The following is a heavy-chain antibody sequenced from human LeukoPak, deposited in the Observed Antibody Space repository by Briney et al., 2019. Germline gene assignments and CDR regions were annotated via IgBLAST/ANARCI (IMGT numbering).Heavy chain of an antibody. CDR2: ISAKNGNT. V-gene: IGHV1-18*04. CDR1: GYTFINYG. D-gene: IGHD2-15*01. J-gene: IGHJ6*02. Sequence: ASVKVSCKASGYTFINYGISWVRQAPGQGREGMGWISAKNGNTKYAQKLQGRVTMTTDTSTSTAYMELRSLRSDDTAVYYCARRCSGGCPKSDYYYGMDVWGQGTTVTVSS. CDR3: ARRCSGGCPKSDYYYGMDV.